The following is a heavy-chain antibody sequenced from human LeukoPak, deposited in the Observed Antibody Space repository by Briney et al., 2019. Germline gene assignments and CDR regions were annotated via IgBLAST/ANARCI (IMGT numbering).Heavy chain of an antibody. CDR1: GGSFSGYY. V-gene: IGHV4-34*01. CDR2: INHGGST. Sequence: PSETLSLTCAVYGGSFSGYYWSWIRQPPGKGLEWIGEINHGGSTNYNPSLKSRVTISVDTSKNQFSLKLSSVTAADTAVYYCARITTVSYGFNWFDPWGQGTLVTVSS. J-gene: IGHJ5*02. D-gene: IGHD4-17*01. CDR3: ARITTVSYGFNWFDP.